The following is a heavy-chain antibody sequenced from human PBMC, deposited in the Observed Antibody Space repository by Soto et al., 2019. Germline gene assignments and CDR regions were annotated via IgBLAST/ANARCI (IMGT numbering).Heavy chain of an antibody. CDR1: GFSFASFA. V-gene: IGHV3-23*01. Sequence: GGSLRLSCTTSGFSFASFALTWVRQAPGQGLEWVSTITNTGGDTLYADSVKGRFTISRDNSKSTLFLQMNNLRVDDTAIYYCAKASGESYPGSRVFDYWGQGTRVTVSS. CDR3: AKASGESYPGSRVFDY. D-gene: IGHD3-10*01. J-gene: IGHJ4*02. CDR2: ITNTGGDT.